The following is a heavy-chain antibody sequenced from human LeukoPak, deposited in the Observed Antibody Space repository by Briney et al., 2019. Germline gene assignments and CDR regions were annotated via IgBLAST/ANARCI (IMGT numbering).Heavy chain of an antibody. CDR1: GFTFSSYA. J-gene: IGHJ1*01. CDR3: ARDLTGSDYDFWSGYYRTGAEYFQH. D-gene: IGHD3-3*01. Sequence: GGSLRLSCAASGFTFSSYAMSWVRQAPGKGLEWVSAISGSGGSTYYADSVKGRFTISRDNAKNSLYLQMNSLRAEDTAVYYCARDLTGSDYDFWSGYYRTGAEYFQHWGQGTLVTVSS. V-gene: IGHV3-23*01. CDR2: ISGSGGST.